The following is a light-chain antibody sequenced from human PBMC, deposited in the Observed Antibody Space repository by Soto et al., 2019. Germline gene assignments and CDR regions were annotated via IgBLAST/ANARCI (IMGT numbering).Light chain of an antibody. J-gene: IGLJ1*01. V-gene: IGLV2-8*01. CDR3: SSYAGSNNFD. CDR2: EVT. Sequence: PPSASGTPGQSVCISYTETSSDVSGYDYVSWNPQHPGKAPKRMIYEVTKRPSGVPDRFSGSNSGNTASLTVSGLQAEDEADYSSSSYAGSNNFDFGSGTKVTVL. CDR1: SSDVSGYDY.